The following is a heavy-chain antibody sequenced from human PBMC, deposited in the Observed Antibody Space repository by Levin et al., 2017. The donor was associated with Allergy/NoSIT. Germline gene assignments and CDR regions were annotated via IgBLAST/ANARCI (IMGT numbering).Heavy chain of an antibody. CDR3: ARELKIGGIGTVGFDH. Sequence: PSQTLSLTCAASGFTFRSSTLSWVRQTPGKGLEWVSAISGSGGDKYYADSVKGRFTISRDNPRNTVDLQLNSLRVEDTAIYYCARELKIGGIGTVGFDHWGQGTLVTVSS. D-gene: IGHD2-15*01. CDR2: ISGSGGDK. CDR1: GFTFRSST. V-gene: IGHV3-23*01. J-gene: IGHJ4*02.